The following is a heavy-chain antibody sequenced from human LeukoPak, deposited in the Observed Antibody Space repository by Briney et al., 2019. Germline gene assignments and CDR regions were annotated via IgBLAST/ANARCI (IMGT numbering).Heavy chain of an antibody. CDR3: ARGGQGDGYSADEAFDI. J-gene: IGHJ3*02. V-gene: IGHV6-1*01. D-gene: IGHD5-18*01. CDR2: TYYGSKWYN. CDR1: GDSISSNSS. Sequence: SQTLSLTCAIFGDSISSNSSWNWIRQSPSRGLEWLGRTYYGSKWYNDYVVSVKSRININPDTSKNQFSLQLNSVTPEDTAVYYCARGGQGDGYSADEAFDIWGQGTMVTVSS.